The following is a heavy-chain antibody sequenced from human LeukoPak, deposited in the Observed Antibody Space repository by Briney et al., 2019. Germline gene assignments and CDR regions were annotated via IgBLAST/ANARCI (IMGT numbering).Heavy chain of an antibody. Sequence: SETLSLTCAVYGGSFSGYYWSWIRQPPGKGLEWSGEINHSSSTNYHPSLTSPLPLSVDTSKTQFSPKLTSVTAAATAVYYCARLKLAAAGTLRAFDIWGQGTMVTVSS. CDR3: ARLKLAAAGTLRAFDI. CDR2: INHSSST. D-gene: IGHD6-13*01. J-gene: IGHJ3*02. CDR1: GGSFSGYY. V-gene: IGHV4-34*01.